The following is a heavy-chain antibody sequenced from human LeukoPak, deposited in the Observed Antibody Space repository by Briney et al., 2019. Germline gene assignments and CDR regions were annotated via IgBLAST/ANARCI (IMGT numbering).Heavy chain of an antibody. CDR3: ARNSWGLDS. CDR2: IDTSGST. CDR1: GDSISGYY. J-gene: IGHJ5*01. V-gene: IGHV4-4*07. D-gene: IGHD7-27*01. Sequence: SETLSLTCTVSGDSISGYYWSWIRQPAGKGLEWVGRIDTSGSTNYNSSLKSRVTMSVDTSKNQFSLKLNSVRAADTAVYYCARNSWGLDSWGQGTLVTVSS.